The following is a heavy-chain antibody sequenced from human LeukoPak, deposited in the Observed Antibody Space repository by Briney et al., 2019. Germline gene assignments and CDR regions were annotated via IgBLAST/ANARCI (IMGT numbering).Heavy chain of an antibody. D-gene: IGHD2-2*01. CDR1: GFTFSSYS. CDR2: ISSSSSYI. J-gene: IGHJ4*02. CDR3: ARGGCSSTSCYCDY. Sequence: GASLRLSCAASGFTFSSYSMNWVRQAPGKGLEWVSSISSSSSYIYYADSVKGRFTISRDNAKNSLYLQMNSLRAEETAVYYCARGGCSSTSCYCDYWGQGTLVTVSS. V-gene: IGHV3-21*01.